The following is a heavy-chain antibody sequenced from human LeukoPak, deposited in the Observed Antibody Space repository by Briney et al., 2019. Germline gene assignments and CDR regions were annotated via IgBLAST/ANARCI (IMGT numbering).Heavy chain of an antibody. D-gene: IGHD3-10*01. CDR1: GDTLSELT. CDR2: FDPGAGEI. V-gene: IGHV1-24*01. Sequence: GASVTVSCRFSGDTLSELTMHWVRPPPGKGLEWMGGFDPGAGEILYAQQFQGRVTMTEDTSTDTAYMELTSLRSEDSGVYFCAAGGIYSLLDYWGQGTLVTVSS. J-gene: IGHJ4*02. CDR3: AAGGIYSLLDY.